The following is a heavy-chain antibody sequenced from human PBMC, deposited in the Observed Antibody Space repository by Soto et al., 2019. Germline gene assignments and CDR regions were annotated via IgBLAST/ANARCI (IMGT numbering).Heavy chain of an antibody. J-gene: IGHJ4*02. V-gene: IGHV4-4*08. CDR2: VSSTGST. CDR1: GASIIHYY. Sequence: SETLSLTCTVPGASIIHYYRNWSPPSPGKGLEWIVSVSSTGSTVFNPSLTSRVTVSLDTSKNQFSLKLTSVTAADTAVYYCARSMSLIQGYFDYWGQGTLVTVS. CDR3: ARSMSLIQGYFDY. D-gene: IGHD3-10*02.